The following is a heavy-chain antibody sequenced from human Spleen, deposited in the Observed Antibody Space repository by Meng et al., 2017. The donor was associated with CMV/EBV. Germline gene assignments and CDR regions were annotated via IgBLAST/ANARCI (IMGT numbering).Heavy chain of an antibody. J-gene: IGHJ2*01. V-gene: IGHV1-2*02. D-gene: IGHD1-26*01. CDR1: GYTFTDYY. CDR2: IDPKSGDT. Sequence: ASVKVSCKASGYTFTDYYIHWVRQAPGQGLEWMAWIDPKSGDTKYAQKFQGRVTLSRDTSFSATYMELTSLRSDDTAVYYCARDSGSYYPVWYFDLWGRGTLVTVSS. CDR3: ARDSGSYYPVWYFDL.